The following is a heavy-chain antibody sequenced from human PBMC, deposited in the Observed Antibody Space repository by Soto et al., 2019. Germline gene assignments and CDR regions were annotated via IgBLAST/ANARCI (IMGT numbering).Heavy chain of an antibody. V-gene: IGHV1-69*13. CDR2: IIPIFGTA. CDR1: GGTFSSYA. Sequence: SVKVSCKASGGTFSSYAISWVRQAPGQGLEWMGGIIPIFGTANYAQKFQGRVTITADESTSTAYMELSSLRSEDTAVYYCARIYCSSTSCYPGMDVWGQGTTVTVSS. CDR3: ARIYCSSTSCYPGMDV. J-gene: IGHJ6*02. D-gene: IGHD2-2*01.